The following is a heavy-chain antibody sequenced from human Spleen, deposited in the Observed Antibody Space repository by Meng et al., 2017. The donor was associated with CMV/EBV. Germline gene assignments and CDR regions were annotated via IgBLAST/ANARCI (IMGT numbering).Heavy chain of an antibody. V-gene: IGHV1-2*02. CDR2: INPTSGGT. CDR1: GYTFTGYY. J-gene: IGHJ4*02. Sequence: ASVKVSCKASGYTFTGYYMHWVRQAPGQGLEWMGWINPTSGGTNYAQKFQGRVTMTRDTSISTAYMELSRLRSDDTAVYYCARGTRSSGSYWGQGTLVTVSS. CDR3: ARGTRSSGSY. D-gene: IGHD6-19*01.